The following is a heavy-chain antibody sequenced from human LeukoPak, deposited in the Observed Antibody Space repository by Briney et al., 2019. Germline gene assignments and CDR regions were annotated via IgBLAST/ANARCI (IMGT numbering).Heavy chain of an antibody. CDR2: ISWNSGSI. V-gene: IGHV3-9*01. J-gene: IGHJ4*02. CDR1: GFTFDDYA. D-gene: IGHD3-16*01. Sequence: GGSLRLSCAASGFTFDDYAMHWVRQAPGKGLEWVSGISWNSGSIGYADSVKGRFTISRDNAKNSLYLQMNSLRAEDTALYYCAKDGGVRWGQGTLVTVSS. CDR3: AKDGGVR.